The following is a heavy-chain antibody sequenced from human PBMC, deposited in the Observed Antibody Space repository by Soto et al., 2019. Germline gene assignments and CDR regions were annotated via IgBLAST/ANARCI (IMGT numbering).Heavy chain of an antibody. D-gene: IGHD3-10*01. Sequence: GGSLRLSCAASEFTFSNYAMSWVRQAPGKGLEWVSAISYGGGTTYYADSVKGRFTISRDNSKNTLYLQMNSLRAEDTAVYYCAKSLSGSGSYYINPPRYWGQGTLVTVSS. V-gene: IGHV3-23*01. CDR1: EFTFSNYA. CDR3: AKSLSGSGSYYINPPRY. CDR2: ISYGGGTT. J-gene: IGHJ4*02.